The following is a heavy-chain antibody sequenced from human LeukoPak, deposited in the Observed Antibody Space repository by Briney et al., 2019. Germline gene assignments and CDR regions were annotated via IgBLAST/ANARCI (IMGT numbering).Heavy chain of an antibody. CDR2: ISHIGSAI. D-gene: IGHD3-10*01. CDR1: GFSFGAYE. CDR3: ARDHMSF. J-gene: IGHJ4*02. V-gene: IGHV3-48*03. Sequence: GGSLRLXCEVSGFSFGAYEMNWVRQAPGKGLEWVSLISHIGSAINYADSVKGRFVISRDNAKNSLFLQMSSLRVEDTATYYCARDHMSFWGQGTLVTVSS.